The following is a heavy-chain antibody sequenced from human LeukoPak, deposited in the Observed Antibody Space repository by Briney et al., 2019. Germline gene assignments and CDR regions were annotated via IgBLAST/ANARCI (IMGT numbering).Heavy chain of an antibody. J-gene: IGHJ4*02. V-gene: IGHV4-34*01. CDR2: VNHSGST. CDR1: GGSFSDYY. CDR3: ARFHGGRDFWWWDY. D-gene: IGHD3-3*01. Sequence: SETLSLTCAVYGGSFSDYYWSWIRQPPGKGLEWIGEVNHSGSTNYNPSLKSRVTISVDTSKNQFSLKLSSVTAADTAVYYCARFHGGRDFWWWDYWGQGTLLTVSS.